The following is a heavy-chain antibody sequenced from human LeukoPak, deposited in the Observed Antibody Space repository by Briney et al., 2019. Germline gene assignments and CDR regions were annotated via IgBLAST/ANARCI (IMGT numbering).Heavy chain of an antibody. CDR1: GFTFSSYA. V-gene: IGHV3-23*01. J-gene: IGHJ4*02. CDR3: ARDDLRDSSGYYYGRFDY. Sequence: ETGGSLRLSCAASGFTFSSYAMSWVRQAPGKGLEWVSAISGSGGSTYYADSVKGRFTISRDNSKNTLYLQMNSLRAEDTAVYYCARDDLRDSSGYYYGRFDYWGQGTLVTVSS. D-gene: IGHD3-22*01. CDR2: ISGSGGST.